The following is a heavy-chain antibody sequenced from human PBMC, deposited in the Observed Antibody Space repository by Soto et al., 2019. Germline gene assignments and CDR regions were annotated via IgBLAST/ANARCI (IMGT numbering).Heavy chain of an antibody. V-gene: IGHV3-23*01. Sequence: EVQLLESGGGLVQPGGSLRLSCAASGFTFSSYAMTWVRQAPGKGLEWVSAISGSGGSTYYADSVKGRFTISRDNSKNTPYLQMNSVRAEDTAVYYCANDRLRVRVVIENYWGQGTLVTGSS. CDR1: GFTFSSYA. J-gene: IGHJ4*02. D-gene: IGHD3-10*01. CDR3: ANDRLRVRVVIENY. CDR2: ISGSGGST.